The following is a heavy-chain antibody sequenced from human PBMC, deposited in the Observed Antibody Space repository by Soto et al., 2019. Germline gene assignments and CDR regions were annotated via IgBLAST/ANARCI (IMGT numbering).Heavy chain of an antibody. J-gene: IGHJ4*02. Sequence: AASVKVSCKASGYTFTGYYMHWVRQAPGQGLDWMGWINPNSGGTNYAQKFQGWVTMTRDTSISTAYMELSRLRSDDTAVYYCARGVMRYFDWIGPRTYFDYWGQGTLVTVSS. CDR3: ARGVMRYFDWIGPRTYFDY. V-gene: IGHV1-2*04. CDR1: GYTFTGYY. CDR2: INPNSGGT. D-gene: IGHD3-9*01.